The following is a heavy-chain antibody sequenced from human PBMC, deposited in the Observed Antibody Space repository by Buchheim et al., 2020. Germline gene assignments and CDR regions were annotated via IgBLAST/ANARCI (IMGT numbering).Heavy chain of an antibody. CDR2: IYYSGST. V-gene: IGHV4-31*03. Sequence: QVQLQESGPGLVKPSQTLSLTCTVSGGSISSGGYYWSWIRQHPGKGLEWIGYIYYSGSTYYNPSLKSRVTISVDTSKNQFSLKLSSVTAADTAVYYCARGSLSEQGWADFWSGYYTLNWFDSWGQGTL. CDR3: ARGSLSEQGWADFWSGYYTLNWFDS. D-gene: IGHD3-3*01. CDR1: GGSISSGGYY. J-gene: IGHJ5*01.